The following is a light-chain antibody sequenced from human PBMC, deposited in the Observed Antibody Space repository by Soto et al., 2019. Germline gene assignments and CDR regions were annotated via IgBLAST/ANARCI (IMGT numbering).Light chain of an antibody. CDR2: KTS. J-gene: IGKJ4*02. Sequence: DIQMTQSPSTLSASVGDRVTITCRASQTISGLLAWYQQKPGKAPKLLIYKTSSLQSGVPSRFIGRGSGTEFTLTISSLQPDDFATYYLQQYENFSPFGGGTKVEIK. V-gene: IGKV1-5*03. CDR1: QTISGL. CDR3: QQYENFSP.